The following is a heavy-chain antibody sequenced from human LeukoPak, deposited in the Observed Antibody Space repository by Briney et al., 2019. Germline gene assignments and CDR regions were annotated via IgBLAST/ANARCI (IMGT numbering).Heavy chain of an antibody. V-gene: IGHV3-7*01. J-gene: IGHJ4*02. CDR3: ARGHTAVTRHFDF. D-gene: IGHD4-17*01. CDR1: GFTFSSYW. CDR2: IKQDGSEK. Sequence: GGSLRLSCAASGFTFSSYWMTWVRQAPGKGLEWVANIKQDGSEKYYVDSVKGRFTISRDNAKNSLSLQMNSLRAEDTAVYYCARGHTAVTRHFDFWGQGTLVTVSS.